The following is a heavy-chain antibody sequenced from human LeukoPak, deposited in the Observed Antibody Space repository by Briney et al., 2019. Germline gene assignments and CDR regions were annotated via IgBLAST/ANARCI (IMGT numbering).Heavy chain of an antibody. CDR3: ARDRDTSGFLFDY. CDR2: IIPILGIA. V-gene: IGHV1-69*04. CDR1: GYTFTSYY. J-gene: IGHJ4*02. Sequence: GAPVKVSCKASGYTFTSYYMHWVRQAPGQGVERMGRIIPILGIANYAQKFQGRVTITADKSTSTAYMELSSLRSEDTAVYYCARDRDTSGFLFDYWGQGTLVTVSS. D-gene: IGHD6-19*01.